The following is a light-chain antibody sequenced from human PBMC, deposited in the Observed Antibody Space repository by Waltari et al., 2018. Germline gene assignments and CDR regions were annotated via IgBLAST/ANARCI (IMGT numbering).Light chain of an antibody. CDR3: SIYMGSGIWV. CDR1: SGSVSSTSY. J-gene: IGLJ3*02. CDR2: KGN. V-gene: IGLV8-61*01. Sequence: QTVVTQEPSLSVSPGGTVTLTCALSSGSVSSTSYATWYQQTPGQPPRTLVYKGNSRSSGVPVRFSGTILGNKAALTITGAQADDESDYYCSIYMGSGIWVFGGGTKLTVL.